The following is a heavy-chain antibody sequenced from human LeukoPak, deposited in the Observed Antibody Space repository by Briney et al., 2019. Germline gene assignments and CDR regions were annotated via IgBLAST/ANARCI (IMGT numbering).Heavy chain of an antibody. CDR3: ARHGYCSGGSCYSWGYHYYMDV. Sequence: PSETLSLTCAVYGGSFSGYYWSWIRQPPGKGLEWIGSIYYSGSTYYNPSLKSRVTISVDTSKNQFSLKLSSVTAADTAVYYCARHGYCSGGSCYSWGYHYYMDVWGKGTTVTISS. D-gene: IGHD2-15*01. CDR2: IYYSGST. CDR1: GGSFSGYY. V-gene: IGHV4-34*01. J-gene: IGHJ6*03.